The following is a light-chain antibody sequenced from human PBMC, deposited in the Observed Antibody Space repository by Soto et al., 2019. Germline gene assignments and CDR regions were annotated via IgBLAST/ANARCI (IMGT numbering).Light chain of an antibody. V-gene: IGKV1-5*01. CDR2: HAS. J-gene: IGKJ1*01. CDR3: QQYNSYS. Sequence: DIQMTRSPSTLSASVGDRVIITCRASQSISGWLAWYQQKPGTAPKVLIYHASNLQSGVPSRFSGSGSGTEFTLTISSLQPDDFATYYCQQYNSYSFGQGTKVDI. CDR1: QSISGW.